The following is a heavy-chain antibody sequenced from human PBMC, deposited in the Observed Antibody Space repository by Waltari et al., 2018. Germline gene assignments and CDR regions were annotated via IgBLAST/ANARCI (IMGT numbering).Heavy chain of an antibody. CDR1: GGSFSDYY. CDR3: ARVQDYVRDY. Sequence: QVQLQQWGAGLLKPSETLSLTCAVYGGSFSDYYCSWIRQPPGKGLEWIGEINHSGSTNYNPSLKSRITISIDTSKNQFSLKLNSVTAADTAVYYCARVQDYVRDYWGQGTLVTVSS. CDR2: INHSGST. V-gene: IGHV4-34*01. J-gene: IGHJ4*02. D-gene: IGHD3-16*01.